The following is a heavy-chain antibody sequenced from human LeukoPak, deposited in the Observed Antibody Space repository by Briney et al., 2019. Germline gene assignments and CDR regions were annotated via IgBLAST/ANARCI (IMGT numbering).Heavy chain of an antibody. CDR2: INHSGST. D-gene: IGHD2-21*02. V-gene: IGHV4-34*01. Sequence: SETLSLTCAVYGGSFSGYYWSWIRQPPGKGLEWIGEINHSGSTNYNPSLKSRVTISVDTSKNQFSLKLSSVTAADTAVYYCARSYCGGDCYSGNYYYYSMDVWGQGTTVTVSS. CDR1: GGSFSGYY. CDR3: ARSYCGGDCYSGNYYYYSMDV. J-gene: IGHJ6*02.